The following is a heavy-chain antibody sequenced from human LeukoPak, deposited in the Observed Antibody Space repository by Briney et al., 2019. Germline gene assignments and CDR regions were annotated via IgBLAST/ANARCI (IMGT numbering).Heavy chain of an antibody. Sequence: PSQTLSLTCTVSGGSISSYYWSWIRQPPGKGLEWIGYIYYSGSTNYNPSLKSRVTISVDTSKNQFSLKLSSVTAADTAVYYCARANYGSGSYYGFDYWGQGTLVTVSS. D-gene: IGHD3-10*01. CDR1: GGSISSYY. CDR3: ARANYGSGSYYGFDY. CDR2: IYYSGST. J-gene: IGHJ4*02. V-gene: IGHV4-59*01.